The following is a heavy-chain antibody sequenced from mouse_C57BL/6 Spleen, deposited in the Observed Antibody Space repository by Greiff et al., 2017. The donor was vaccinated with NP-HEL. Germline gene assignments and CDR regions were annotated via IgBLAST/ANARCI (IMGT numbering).Heavy chain of an antibody. D-gene: IGHD2-12*01. CDR1: GYTFTSYW. V-gene: IGHV1-52*01. J-gene: IGHJ1*03. CDR2: IDPSDSET. Sequence: QVQLQQPGAELVRPGSSVKLSCKASGYTFTSYWMHWVKQRPIQGLEWIGNIDPSDSETHYNQKFKDKATLTVDKSSSTAYMQLSSLTSEDTAVYYCARGDSSDWDFDGWGTGTTVTVSS. CDR3: ARGDSSDWDFDG.